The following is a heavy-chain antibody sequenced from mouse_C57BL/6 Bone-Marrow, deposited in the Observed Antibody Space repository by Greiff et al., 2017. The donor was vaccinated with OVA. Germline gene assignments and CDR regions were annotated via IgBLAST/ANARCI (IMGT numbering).Heavy chain of an antibody. V-gene: IGHV1-19*01. J-gene: IGHJ4*01. Sequence: VQLQQSGPVLVKPGASVKMSCKASGYTFTDYYMNWVKQSHGKSLEWIGVINPYNGGTSYNQKFKGKATLTVDKSSSTAYMELNSLSSEDSAVYYCAKYYYGNYLYAMDYWGQGTSVTVSS. CDR1: GYTFTDYY. CDR2: INPYNGGT. D-gene: IGHD2-1*01. CDR3: AKYYYGNYLYAMDY.